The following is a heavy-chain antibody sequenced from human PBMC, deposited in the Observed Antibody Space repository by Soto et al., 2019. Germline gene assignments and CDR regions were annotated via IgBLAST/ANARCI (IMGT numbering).Heavy chain of an antibody. V-gene: IGHV4-59*01. CDR2: IYGSGSS. Sequence: PSETLSLTCTVSGGSMSSYYWSWIRQPPGKGLEWIGSIYGSGSSNYNPSLKSRVTISVDTSKNQFSLKLSSVTAADTAVYYCARLLTGYYLFDYWGQGNLVTVSS. CDR1: GGSMSSYY. CDR3: ARLLTGYYLFDY. D-gene: IGHD3-9*01. J-gene: IGHJ4*02.